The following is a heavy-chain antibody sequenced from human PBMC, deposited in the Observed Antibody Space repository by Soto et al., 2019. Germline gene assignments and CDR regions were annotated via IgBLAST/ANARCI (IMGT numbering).Heavy chain of an antibody. CDR3: ARAYYDFWSGYFAWFDP. CDR1: GGSISSGGYY. CDR2: IYYSGST. V-gene: IGHV4-31*03. J-gene: IGHJ5*02. Sequence: PSETLSLTCTVSGGSISSGGYYWSWIRQHPGKGLEWIGYIYYSGSTYYNPSLKSRVTISVDTSKNQFSLKLSSVTAADTAVYYCARAYYDFWSGYFAWFDPWGQGTLVTVS. D-gene: IGHD3-3*01.